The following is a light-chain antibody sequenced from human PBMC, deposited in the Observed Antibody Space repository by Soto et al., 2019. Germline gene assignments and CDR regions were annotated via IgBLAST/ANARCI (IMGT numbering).Light chain of an antibody. V-gene: IGKV3-15*01. Sequence: EIVMTQPPVTLSVSPGGRATLSCRASQSISDTLAWYQQKPGQAPRLLIHGASTRAPGFPARFSGSGSGTDFTLTISSLQSEDFAVYYCQQYNNWPWTFGQGTKVEIK. CDR3: QQYNNWPWT. CDR2: GAS. J-gene: IGKJ1*01. CDR1: QSISDT.